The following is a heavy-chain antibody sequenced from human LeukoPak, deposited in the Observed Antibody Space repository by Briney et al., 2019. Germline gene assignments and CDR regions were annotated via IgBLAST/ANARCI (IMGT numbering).Heavy chain of an antibody. CDR3: ASTFYGDSPPY. CDR2: IKTDGSST. Sequence: GGSLRLSCAASGFTFSGYWMHWVRQAPGKGLVWVSRIKTDGSSTSYADSVKGRFTISRDNSKNTLYLQMNSLRAEDTAVYYCASTFYGDSPPYWGQGTLVTVSS. J-gene: IGHJ4*02. D-gene: IGHD4-17*01. V-gene: IGHV3-74*01. CDR1: GFTFSGYW.